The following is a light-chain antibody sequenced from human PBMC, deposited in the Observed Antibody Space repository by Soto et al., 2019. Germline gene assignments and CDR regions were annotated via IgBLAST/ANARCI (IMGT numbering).Light chain of an antibody. Sequence: QSALTQPVSVSGSPGQSITISCSGTTSDVGGYDVVSWYQQHPGKAPKLMIFEVNQRPSGVSDRFSGSKSGNTASLTISGLQAGDEADYYCCSFAGSSTFWVFGGGTKVTVL. CDR1: TSDVGGYDV. CDR2: EVN. J-gene: IGLJ3*02. CDR3: CSFAGSSTFWV. V-gene: IGLV2-23*02.